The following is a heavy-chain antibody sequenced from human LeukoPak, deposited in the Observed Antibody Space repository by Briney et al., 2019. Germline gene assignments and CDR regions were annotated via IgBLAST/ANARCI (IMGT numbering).Heavy chain of an antibody. Sequence: GGSLRLSCAASGFTVSSNYMSWVRQAPGKGLEWVSVIYSGGSTYYADSVKGRFTISRDNSKNTLYLQMNSLRAEDTAVYYCARGSYYGSGSYSPDFDYWGQGTLVTVSS. D-gene: IGHD3-10*01. CDR1: GFTVSSNY. CDR3: ARGSYYGSGSYSPDFDY. J-gene: IGHJ4*02. CDR2: IYSGGST. V-gene: IGHV3-53*01.